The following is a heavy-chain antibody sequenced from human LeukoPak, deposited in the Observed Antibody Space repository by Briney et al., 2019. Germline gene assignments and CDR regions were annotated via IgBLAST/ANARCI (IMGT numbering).Heavy chain of an antibody. J-gene: IGHJ4*02. CDR1: GGSISSSSYY. Sequence: SETLSLTCTVSGGSISSSSYYWGWIRQPPGKGLEWIGSMYHSGSTYYNPSLKSRVTISVDTSKNQFSLKVSSVTAADTAVYYCARDYSSSWYFYFDYWGQGTLVTVSS. CDR3: ARDYSSSWYFYFDY. D-gene: IGHD6-13*01. CDR2: MYHSGST. V-gene: IGHV4-39*07.